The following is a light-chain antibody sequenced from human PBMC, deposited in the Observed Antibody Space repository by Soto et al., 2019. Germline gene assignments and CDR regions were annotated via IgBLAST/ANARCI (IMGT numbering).Light chain of an antibody. CDR2: AAS. CDR1: QGISSY. CDR3: QQYNGYSTWT. V-gene: IGKV1-27*01. Sequence: IQLTQSPSSLSASVGDRVTITCRASQGISSYLAWYQQKPGKAPKLLIYAASTLQSGVPSRFSGSGSGTDFTLTISSLQPDDFATYYCQQYNGYSTWTFGQGTKV. J-gene: IGKJ1*01.